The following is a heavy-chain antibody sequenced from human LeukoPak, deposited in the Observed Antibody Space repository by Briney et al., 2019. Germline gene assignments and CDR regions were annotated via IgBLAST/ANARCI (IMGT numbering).Heavy chain of an antibody. Sequence: ASVKVSCKASGGTFGSYAISWVRQAPGQGLEWMGGIIPIFGTANYAQKFQGRVTITADESTSTAYMELSSLRSEDTAVYYCASSRIAARSFDYWGQGTLVTVSS. D-gene: IGHD6-13*01. CDR2: IIPIFGTA. CDR1: GGTFGSYA. CDR3: ASSRIAARSFDY. V-gene: IGHV1-69*13. J-gene: IGHJ4*02.